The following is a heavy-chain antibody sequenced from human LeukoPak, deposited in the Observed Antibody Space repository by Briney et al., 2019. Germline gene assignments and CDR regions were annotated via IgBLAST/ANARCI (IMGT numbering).Heavy chain of an antibody. Sequence: PGGSLRLSCAASGFTFSIYGMNWVRQAPGKGLEWVSTIITNSVATYYSDSVKGRFTISRDNSKNTLFLQMNSLRAEDTAIYYCAKGQSTIATRSFDSWGQGTLVTVSS. V-gene: IGHV3-23*01. CDR3: AKGQSTIATRSFDS. CDR2: IITNSVAT. D-gene: IGHD6-6*01. J-gene: IGHJ4*02. CDR1: GFTFSIYG.